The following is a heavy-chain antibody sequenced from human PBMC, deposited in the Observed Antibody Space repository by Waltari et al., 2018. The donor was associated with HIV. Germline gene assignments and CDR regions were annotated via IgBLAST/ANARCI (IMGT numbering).Heavy chain of an antibody. J-gene: IGHJ4*02. V-gene: IGHV3-33*01. CDR1: GFTFSSYG. D-gene: IGHD4-4*01. CDR3: ARVPYPERLQGFDY. Sequence: QVQLVESGGGVVQPGRSLRLSCAASGFTFSSYGMHWVRQAPGKGLEWGAVIGYDGSNKYYADSVKGRVTISRDKSKNTLYLQMNSLRAEDTAVYYCARVPYPERLQGFDYWGQGTLVTVSS. CDR2: IGYDGSNK.